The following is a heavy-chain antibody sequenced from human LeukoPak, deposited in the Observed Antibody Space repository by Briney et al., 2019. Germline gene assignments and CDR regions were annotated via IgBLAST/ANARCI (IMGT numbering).Heavy chain of an antibody. CDR3: ARDTAGGFQH. D-gene: IGHD2-15*01. Sequence: SETLSLTCTVHGRPISSYYWSWIRQPPGKGLEWIGHIYYCGSTNYNPSLKSRLTKSDDHYHNQLSPKQSAVTAEGTAVYYYARDTAGGFQHWGQGTLVTVSS. CDR2: IYYCGST. V-gene: IGHV4-59*01. CDR1: GRPISSYY. J-gene: IGHJ1*01.